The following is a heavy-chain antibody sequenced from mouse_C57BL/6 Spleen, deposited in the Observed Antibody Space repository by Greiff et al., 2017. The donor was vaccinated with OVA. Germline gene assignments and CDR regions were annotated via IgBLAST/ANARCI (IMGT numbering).Heavy chain of an antibody. CDR1: GYTFTDYD. Sequence: SGAELVRPGASVTLSCKASGYTFTDYDMHWVKQTPVHGLEWIGAIDPETGGTAYNQKFKGKAILTADKSSSTAYMELRSLTSEDSAVYYCTKIYYGNSGAMDYWGQGTSVTVSS. D-gene: IGHD2-1*01. J-gene: IGHJ4*01. V-gene: IGHV1-15*01. CDR2: IDPETGGT. CDR3: TKIYYGNSGAMDY.